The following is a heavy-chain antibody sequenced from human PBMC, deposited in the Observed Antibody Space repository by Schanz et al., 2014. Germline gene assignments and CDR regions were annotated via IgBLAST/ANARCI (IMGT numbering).Heavy chain of an antibody. D-gene: IGHD3-9*01. CDR2: VRKKEFSDDTE. CDR3: VREGSTTPVAGLRSFDWLGRFDY. V-gene: IGHV3-72*01. J-gene: IGHJ4*02. Sequence: EVHLLESGGGLVQPGGSLRLSCAASGFSFSDHAMDWVRQAAGKGLEWVGRVRKKEFSDDTEEYAASVRGRFTISRDDSKNVVNRQMNGLKTEDTAMYYCVREGSTTPVAGLRSFDWLGRFDYWGQGALVTVAS. CDR1: GFSFSDHA.